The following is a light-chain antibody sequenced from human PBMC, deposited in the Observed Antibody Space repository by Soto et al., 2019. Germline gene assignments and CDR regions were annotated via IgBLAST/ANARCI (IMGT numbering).Light chain of an antibody. Sequence: EVVLTQSPATLSLSPGERATLSCRASHSVGNYLAWYQQKPGQAPRLLIYDASNRPTDIPARFSGSGSGTDFTLTISSLESEDVAVYYCQQRSNWPLTFGGGTKVEIK. V-gene: IGKV3-11*01. CDR2: DAS. CDR3: QQRSNWPLT. J-gene: IGKJ4*01. CDR1: HSVGNY.